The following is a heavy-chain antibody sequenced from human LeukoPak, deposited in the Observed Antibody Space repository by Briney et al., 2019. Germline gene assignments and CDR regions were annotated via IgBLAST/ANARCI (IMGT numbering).Heavy chain of an antibody. V-gene: IGHV4-59*10. Sequence: SETLSLTCAVYGWSITNYYWSWIRQPAGKGLEWIGRIYTSGSTSYNPSLKSRVTMSVDTSKNQFSLKLSSVTAADTAVYSCARGCSSTSCWLRMDVWGQGTTVTVSS. CDR2: IYTSGST. J-gene: IGHJ6*02. CDR1: GWSITNYY. CDR3: ARGCSSTSCWLRMDV. D-gene: IGHD2-2*01.